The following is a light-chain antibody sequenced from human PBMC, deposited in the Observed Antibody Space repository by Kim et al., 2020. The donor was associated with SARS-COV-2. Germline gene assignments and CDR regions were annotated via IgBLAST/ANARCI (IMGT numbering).Light chain of an antibody. J-gene: IGLJ2*01. CDR2: DVT. Sequence: SPGTSVTISLTGTSRDVGSSNYCSWYPTHPGKAPKLMIYDVTRRPSGISNRFSGSKSGNTASLTISGLQAEDEADYYCSSYTGSVVFGGGTQLTVL. CDR1: SRDVGSSNY. V-gene: IGLV2-14*03. CDR3: SSYTGSVV.